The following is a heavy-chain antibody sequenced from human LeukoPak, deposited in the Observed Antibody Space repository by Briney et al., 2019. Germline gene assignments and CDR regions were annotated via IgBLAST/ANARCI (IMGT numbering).Heavy chain of an antibody. Sequence: GGSLRLSRAASGFTFSSYAMSWVRQAPGKGLVWVSRLNDDGTYVDYADSVRGRFTISRDNAKNMLHLQMNSLRVEDTAVYYCVRGSSDWAGTDYWGQGTLVTVSS. D-gene: IGHD2-21*02. CDR3: VRGSSDWAGTDY. J-gene: IGHJ4*02. V-gene: IGHV3-74*01. CDR2: LNDDGTYV. CDR1: GFTFSSYA.